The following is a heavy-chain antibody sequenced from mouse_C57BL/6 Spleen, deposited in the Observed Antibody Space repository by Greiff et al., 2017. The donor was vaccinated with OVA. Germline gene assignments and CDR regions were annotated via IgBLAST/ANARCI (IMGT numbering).Heavy chain of an antibody. V-gene: IGHV1-55*01. CDR1: GYTFTSYW. J-gene: IGHJ4*01. Sequence: QVQLKQPGAELVKPGASVKMSCKASGYTFTSYWITWVKQRPGQGLEWIGDIYPGSGSTNYNEKFKSKATLTVDTSSSTAYMQLSSLTSEDSAVYYCARGRDGSLMDYWGQGTSVTVSS. D-gene: IGHD2-3*01. CDR3: ARGRDGSLMDY. CDR2: IYPGSGST.